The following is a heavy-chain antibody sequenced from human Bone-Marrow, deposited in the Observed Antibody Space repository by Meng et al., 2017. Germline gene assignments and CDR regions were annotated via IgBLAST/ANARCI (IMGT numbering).Heavy chain of an antibody. CDR3: ARDHGGGVSGRISYGLDV. CDR1: GGSISSGSYY. J-gene: IGHJ6*02. CDR2: IHTGGDT. Sequence: ETLSLTCTVSGGSISSGSYYMSWVRQAPGKGLEWVAVIHTGGDTDYADAVKGRFTISRDTSKNVLSLQMNSLRTEDTAMYYCARDHGGGVSGRISYGLDVWGQGTTVTVSS. D-gene: IGHD4-23*01. V-gene: IGHV3-53*01.